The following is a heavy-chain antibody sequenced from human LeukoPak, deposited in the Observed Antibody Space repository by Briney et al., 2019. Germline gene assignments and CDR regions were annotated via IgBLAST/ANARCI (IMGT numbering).Heavy chain of an antibody. D-gene: IGHD3-3*01. Sequence: SETLSLTCTVSGGSISSDSYYWAWIRQPPGKGLEWIGEINHSGSTNYNPSLKSRVTISVDTSKNQFSLKLSSVTAADTAVYYCARGRLRNYYYYGMDVWGQGTTVTVSS. CDR2: INHSGST. J-gene: IGHJ6*02. V-gene: IGHV4-39*07. CDR3: ARGRLRNYYYYGMDV. CDR1: GGSISSDSYY.